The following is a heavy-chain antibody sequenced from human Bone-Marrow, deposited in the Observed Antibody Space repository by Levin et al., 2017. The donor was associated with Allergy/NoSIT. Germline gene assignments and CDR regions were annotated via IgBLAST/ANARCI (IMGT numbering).Heavy chain of an antibody. D-gene: IGHD6-6*01. CDR1: GFSVSSNS. Sequence: GGSLRLSCAVSGFSVSSNSMSWVRHTPGKGLEWVSTKDTIGTTYYADSVRGRFTIARDTSKNMLYLQMNNLRPEDTAMYYCAKSPAARNWYFDLWGRGTLVTVSS. CDR3: AKSPAARNWYFDL. J-gene: IGHJ2*01. V-gene: IGHV3-53*01. CDR2: KDTIGTT.